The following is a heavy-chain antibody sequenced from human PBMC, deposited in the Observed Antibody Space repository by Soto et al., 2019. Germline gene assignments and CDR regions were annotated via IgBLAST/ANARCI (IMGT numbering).Heavy chain of an antibody. CDR1: GGTFSSYA. V-gene: IGHV1-69*01. CDR3: ARGRSDYYGSGSYSAEFDY. Sequence: QVQLVQSGAEVKKPGSSVKVSCKASGGTFSSYAISWVRQAPGQGLEWMGGSIPIFGTANYAQKFQGRVTITADESTRTAYMELSSLRSEDTAVYYCARGRSDYYGSGSYSAEFDYWGQGTLVTVSS. J-gene: IGHJ4*02. D-gene: IGHD3-10*01. CDR2: SIPIFGTA.